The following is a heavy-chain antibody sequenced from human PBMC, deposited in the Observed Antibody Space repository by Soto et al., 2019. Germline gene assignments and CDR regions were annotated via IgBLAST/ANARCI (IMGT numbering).Heavy chain of an antibody. CDR3: AREGPLGRFGVATTRGYYGMDV. V-gene: IGHV4-4*02. D-gene: IGHD3-3*01. CDR1: GGSISSSNW. J-gene: IGHJ6*02. CDR2: IYHSGST. Sequence: QVQLQESGPGLVKPSGTLSLTCAVSGGSISSSNWWSWVRQHPGKGLEWIGGIYHSGSTNYNPSLRCRVTISVDKSRNQFSLQLSSVTAADTAVYYCAREGPLGRFGVATTRGYYGMDVWGQGTTVTGSS.